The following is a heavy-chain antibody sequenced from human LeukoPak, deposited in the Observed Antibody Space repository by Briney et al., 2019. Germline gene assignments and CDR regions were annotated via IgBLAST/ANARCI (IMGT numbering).Heavy chain of an antibody. CDR2: INHSGST. V-gene: IGHV4-34*01. Sequence: GSLRLSCAASGFTFSTYDMSWVRQPPGKGLEWIGEINHSGSTNYNPSLKSRVTISVDTSTNQFSLKLISVTVADTAVYYCARGRSNDDFRSGYYTGLGGLRVFDHWGQGTLVTVSS. CDR3: ARGRSNDDFRSGYYTGLGGLRVFDH. CDR1: GFTFSTYD. D-gene: IGHD3-3*01. J-gene: IGHJ5*02.